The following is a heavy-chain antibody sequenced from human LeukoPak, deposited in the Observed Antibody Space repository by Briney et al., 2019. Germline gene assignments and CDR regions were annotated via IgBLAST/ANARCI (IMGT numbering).Heavy chain of an antibody. V-gene: IGHV4-39*01. Sequence: SGPVSLPCTLSGGPISRSVYYWAWIRQPPGKGLGRIGRIYYNGSPYYNPSLKIHVTISVYTSKNHFSLKLSSVTAAGTAVYYCARHASELTLELRAARGYYYDMDVWGQGTADPVSS. CDR1: GGPISRSVYY. CDR3: ARHASELTLELRAARGYYYDMDV. D-gene: IGHD1-7*01. CDR2: IYYNGSP. J-gene: IGHJ6*02.